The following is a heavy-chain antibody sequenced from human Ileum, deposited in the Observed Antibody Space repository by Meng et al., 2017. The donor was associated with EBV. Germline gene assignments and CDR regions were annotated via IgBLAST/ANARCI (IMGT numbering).Heavy chain of an antibody. Sequence: VQLVQAGAGVKKSGSSVKVSCKASGDRFGTYSVSWVRQAPGQGLEWMGNIVPIFGTTSYAQKFQGRVTITADESTSTAYMELRNLRSEDSAMYYCARLGGDYDDYWGQGTLVTVSS. V-gene: IGHV1-69*18. CDR3: ARLGGDYDDY. CDR2: IVPIFGTT. J-gene: IGHJ4*02. D-gene: IGHD1-26*01. CDR1: GDRFGTYS.